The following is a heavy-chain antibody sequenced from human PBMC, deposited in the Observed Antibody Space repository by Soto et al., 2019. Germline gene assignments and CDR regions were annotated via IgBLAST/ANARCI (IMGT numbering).Heavy chain of an antibody. CDR1: GYTFTGYA. D-gene: IGHD6-19*01. Sequence: QVQLVQSGAEEKKPGASVKVSCKASGYTFTGYAMHWVRQAPGQRLEWMGWINAGNGNTKYSQKFQGRVTITRDPSASTAYMELSSLRSEDTAVYYWARAVAVAADFDYWGQGTLVTVSS. J-gene: IGHJ4*02. CDR3: ARAVAVAADFDY. V-gene: IGHV1-3*05. CDR2: INAGNGNT.